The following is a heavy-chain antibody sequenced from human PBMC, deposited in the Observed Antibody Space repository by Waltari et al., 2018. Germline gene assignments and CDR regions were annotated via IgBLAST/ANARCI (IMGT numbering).Heavy chain of an antibody. CDR1: GGSITSYY. CDR2: IYSSGST. Sequence: QVQLQESGPGLVKPSETLSLTCTVPGGSITSYYWSWIRQPPGKGLEWIGYIYSSGSTNCNPSLKSRVTISVDTSKNQFSLKLSSVTAADTAVYYCARHSSVVRGWFDPWGQGTLVTVSS. D-gene: IGHD3-10*01. V-gene: IGHV4-59*08. CDR3: ARHSSVVRGWFDP. J-gene: IGHJ5*02.